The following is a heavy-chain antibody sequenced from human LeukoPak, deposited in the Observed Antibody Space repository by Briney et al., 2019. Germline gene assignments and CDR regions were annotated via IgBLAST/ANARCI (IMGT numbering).Heavy chain of an antibody. Sequence: PGGSLRLSCAASGFTFSDYSMSWIGQSPGKGLKWVSYITTSGIYTTYADSVNGRFTNSRENAKHSLSLQMTSLGAEDTAVYYCARAVMVVSVTPRHFDLWGQGTLVSVSS. CDR2: ITTSGIYT. J-gene: IGHJ4*02. D-gene: IGHD2-15*01. V-gene: IGHV3-11*05. CDR3: ARAVMVVSVTPRHFDL. CDR1: GFTFSDYS.